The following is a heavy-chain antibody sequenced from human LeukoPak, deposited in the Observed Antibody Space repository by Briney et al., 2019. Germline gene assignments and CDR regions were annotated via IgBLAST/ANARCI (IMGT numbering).Heavy chain of an antibody. D-gene: IGHD3-10*01. V-gene: IGHV5-10-1*01. CDR3: ARLVVRGVIEDYYGMDV. CDR1: GYSFTSYW. J-gene: IGHJ6*04. CDR2: IDPSDSYT. Sequence: GESLRISCKGSGYSFTSYWISWVRQMTGKGLEWMGRIDPSDSYTNYSPSFQGHVTISADKSISTAYLQWSSLKASDTAMYYCARLVVRGVIEDYYGMDVWGKGATVTVSS.